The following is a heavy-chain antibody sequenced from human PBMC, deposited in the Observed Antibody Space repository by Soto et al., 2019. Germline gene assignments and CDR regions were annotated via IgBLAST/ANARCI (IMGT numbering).Heavy chain of an antibody. CDR1: GFTFSSYW. CDR2: IKQDGSEK. CDR3: ASATHFDAFDI. V-gene: IGHV3-7*01. J-gene: IGHJ3*02. Sequence: PGGSLRLSCAASGFTFSSYWMSWVRQAPGKGLEWVANIKQDGSEKYYVDSVKGRFTISRDNAKNSLYLQMNSLRAEDTAVYYCASATHFDAFDIWGQGTMVTVSS. D-gene: IGHD2-15*01.